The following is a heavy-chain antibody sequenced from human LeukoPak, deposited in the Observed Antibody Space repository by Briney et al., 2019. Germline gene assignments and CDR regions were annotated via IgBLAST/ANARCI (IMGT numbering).Heavy chain of an antibody. J-gene: IGHJ5*02. D-gene: IGHD5-24*01. Sequence: PGGSLRLSCAASGFAFSTYGMHWVRQAPGKGLEWVAFIRHVGSNEYYADSVRGRFAISRDNSQNTLHLQMNILRAEDTAVYYCARVPDGYNLGTYFDPWGQGTLVTVSS. V-gene: IGHV3-30*02. CDR2: IRHVGSNE. CDR3: ARVPDGYNLGTYFDP. CDR1: GFAFSTYG.